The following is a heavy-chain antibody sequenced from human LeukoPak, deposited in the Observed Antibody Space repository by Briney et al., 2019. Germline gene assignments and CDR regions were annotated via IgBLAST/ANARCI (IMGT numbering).Heavy chain of an antibody. V-gene: IGHV1-2*02. J-gene: IGHJ3*02. CDR2: INPNSGGT. Sequence: ASVKVSCKASGYTFTGYYMHWVRQAPGQGLEWMGWINPNSGGTNYAQKFQGRVTMTRDTSISTAYMELSRLGSDDTAVYYCARDAGYCSSTSCYYAFDIWGQGTMVTVSS. CDR3: ARDAGYCSSTSCYYAFDI. CDR1: GYTFTGYY. D-gene: IGHD2-2*01.